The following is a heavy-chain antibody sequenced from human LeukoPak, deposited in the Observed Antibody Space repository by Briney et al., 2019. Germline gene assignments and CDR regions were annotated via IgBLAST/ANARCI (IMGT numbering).Heavy chain of an antibody. D-gene: IGHD6-19*01. CDR2: ISAYNGNT. Sequence: ASVKVSCKTSGYTFTSHSISWVRQALGQGLEWMGWISAYNGNTNYAQKLQGRVTMTTDTSTSTVYMELRSLRSDDTAVYYCARIAVAGTLGWFDPWGPGTLVTVSS. V-gene: IGHV1-18*04. CDR3: ARIAVAGTLGWFDP. CDR1: GYTFTSHS. J-gene: IGHJ5*02.